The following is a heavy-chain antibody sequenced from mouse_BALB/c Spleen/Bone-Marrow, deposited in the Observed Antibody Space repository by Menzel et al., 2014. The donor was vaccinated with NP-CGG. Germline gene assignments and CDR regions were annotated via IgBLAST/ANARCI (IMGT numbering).Heavy chain of an antibody. J-gene: IGHJ2*01. Sequence: VQLKESGAELVKPGASVKLSCTASGFNIKDTYMHWVKQRPEQGLEWIGRIDPANGNTKYDPKFQGKATITAETSSNTSYLQLSSLTSEDTAVYYCARYDYGVYFDYWGQGTTLTVSS. CDR1: GFNIKDTY. D-gene: IGHD2-4*01. CDR2: IDPANGNT. V-gene: IGHV14-3*02. CDR3: ARYDYGVYFDY.